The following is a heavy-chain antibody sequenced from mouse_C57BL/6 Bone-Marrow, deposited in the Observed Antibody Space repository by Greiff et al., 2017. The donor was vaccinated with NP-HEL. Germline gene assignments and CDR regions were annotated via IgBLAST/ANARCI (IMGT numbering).Heavy chain of an antibody. J-gene: IGHJ3*01. CDR3: ARKEENSNYGGFAY. V-gene: IGHV1-82*01. CDR2: IYPGDGDT. Sequence: QVQLKESGPELVKPGASVKISCKASGYAFSSSWMNWVKQRPGKGLEWIGRIYPGDGDTNYNGKFKGKATLTADKSSSTAYMQLSSLTSEDSAVYFCARKEENSNYGGFAYWGQGTLVTVSA. D-gene: IGHD2-5*01. CDR1: GYAFSSSW.